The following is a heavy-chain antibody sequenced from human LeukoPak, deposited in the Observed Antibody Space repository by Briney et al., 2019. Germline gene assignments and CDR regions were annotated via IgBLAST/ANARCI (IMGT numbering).Heavy chain of an antibody. D-gene: IGHD6-19*01. Sequence: PGGSLRLSCAGSGFTFSSYSMNWVRQAPGKGLEWVSSISSSSSYIYYADSVKGRFTISRDKAKNSLYLQMNSLRAEDTAVYYCARDLRQKGQWLVSFDYWGQGTLVTVSS. CDR1: GFTFSSYS. CDR2: ISSSSSYI. CDR3: ARDLRQKGQWLVSFDY. J-gene: IGHJ4*02. V-gene: IGHV3-21*01.